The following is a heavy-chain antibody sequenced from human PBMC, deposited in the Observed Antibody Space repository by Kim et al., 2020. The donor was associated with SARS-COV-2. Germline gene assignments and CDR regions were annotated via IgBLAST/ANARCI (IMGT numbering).Heavy chain of an antibody. CDR1: GYSFTSYW. J-gene: IGHJ5*02. CDR3: ARQGTYCSSTSCYSWFDP. Sequence: GESLKISCKGSGYSFTSYWINWVRQMPGKGLEWMGRIDPSDSYTNYSPSFQGHVTISADKSISTAYLQWSSLKASDTAMYYCARQGTYCSSTSCYSWFDPWGQGTLVTVSS. D-gene: IGHD2-2*02. CDR2: IDPSDSYT. V-gene: IGHV5-10-1*01.